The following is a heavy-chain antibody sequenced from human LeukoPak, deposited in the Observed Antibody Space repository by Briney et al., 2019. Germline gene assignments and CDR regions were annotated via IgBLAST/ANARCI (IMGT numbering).Heavy chain of an antibody. V-gene: IGHV3-23*01. Sequence: GGSLRLSCAASGFSFSPNAMSWFRQAPGRGLEWVAGVGGDGRTHYTDSVRGRFTISRDNSENTLHLQTNSLRVDDTAVYYCAKDMSWWVTVDFWGQGTLVTVSS. CDR3: AKDMSWWVTVDF. CDR2: VGGDGRT. D-gene: IGHD2-21*02. CDR1: GFSFSPNA. J-gene: IGHJ4*02.